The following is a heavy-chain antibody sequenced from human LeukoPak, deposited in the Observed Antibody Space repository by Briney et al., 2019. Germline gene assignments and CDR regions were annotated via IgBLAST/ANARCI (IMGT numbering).Heavy chain of an antibody. J-gene: IGHJ4*02. V-gene: IGHV3-7*05. CDR3: AKDVALGYYYDSSGYAYFDY. CDR1: GFTFSSHW. Sequence: PGGSLRLSCAGSGFTFSSHWMNWVRQAPGKGLEWVASIKDDGSEKHFLDSVNGRFAISRDNSKNTLYLQMNSLRAEDTAVYYCAKDVALGYYYDSSGYAYFDYWGQGTLVTVSS. CDR2: IKDDGSEK. D-gene: IGHD3-22*01.